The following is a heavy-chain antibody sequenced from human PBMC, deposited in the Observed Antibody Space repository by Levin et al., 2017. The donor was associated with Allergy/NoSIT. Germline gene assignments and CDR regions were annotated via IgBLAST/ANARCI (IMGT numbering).Heavy chain of an antibody. J-gene: IGHJ4*02. CDR1: GFTVSSNY. CDR3: ATYDYSNYNYFDY. V-gene: IGHV3-53*01. D-gene: IGHD4-11*01. CDR2: IYSGGST. Sequence: TGESLKISCAASGFTVSSNYMSWVRQAPGKGLEWVSVIYSGGSTYYADSVKGRFTISRDNSKNTLYLQMNSLRAEDTAVYYCATYDYSNYNYFDYWGQGTLVTVSS.